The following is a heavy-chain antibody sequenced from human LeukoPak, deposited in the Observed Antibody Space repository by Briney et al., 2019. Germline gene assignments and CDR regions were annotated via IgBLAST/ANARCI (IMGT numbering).Heavy chain of an antibody. Sequence: SGPTLVKPTQTLTLTFTISGLSLTSNEVGVGWIRQPPGKALGWLALIYWNDDERYIPPLKSRLTITKDTSKNQVVLTMTNMDPVDTATYYCTHRAGGPSRPHFHYWGQGILVTVSS. V-gene: IGHV2-5*01. CDR3: THRAGGPSRPHFHY. CDR2: IYWNDDE. J-gene: IGHJ4*02. D-gene: IGHD3-10*01. CDR1: GLSLTSNEVG.